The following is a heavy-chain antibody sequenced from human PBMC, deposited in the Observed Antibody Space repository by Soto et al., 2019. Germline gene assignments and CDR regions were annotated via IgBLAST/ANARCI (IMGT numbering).Heavy chain of an antibody. CDR3: ASPEGRYSGSYYATNY. J-gene: IGHJ4*02. D-gene: IGHD1-26*01. CDR1: GGTFSSYA. Sequence: QVQLVQSGAEVKKPGSSVKVSCKASGGTFSSYAISWVRQAPGQGLEWMGGIIPIFGTANYAQKFQGRVTITADESTSTAYMELSSLRSEDTAVYYCASPEGRYSGSYYATNYRGQGTLVTVSS. CDR2: IIPIFGTA. V-gene: IGHV1-69*01.